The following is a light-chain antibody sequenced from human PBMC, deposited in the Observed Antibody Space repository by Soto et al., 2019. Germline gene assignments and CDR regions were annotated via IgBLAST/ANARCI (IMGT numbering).Light chain of an antibody. CDR2: EVS. J-gene: IGLJ1*01. Sequence: QSALTQPASVSGSPGQSITISCTGTSSDVGGYNYVSWYQQHPGKAPKLMIYEVSNRPSGVSNRFSGSKSGNTASLTISVLQAEDEAYYYCSSYTSSSTYVFGTGTKVTVL. CDR3: SSYTSSSTYV. CDR1: SSDVGGYNY. V-gene: IGLV2-14*01.